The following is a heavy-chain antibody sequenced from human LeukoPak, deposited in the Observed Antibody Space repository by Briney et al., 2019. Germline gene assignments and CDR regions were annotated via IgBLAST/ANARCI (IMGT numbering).Heavy chain of an antibody. J-gene: IGHJ4*02. V-gene: IGHV1-69*13. CDR1: GGTFSNYA. CDR3: ARKRGVGYCNTASCYTFDY. CDR2: IIPLLRTT. Sequence: SVKVSCKASGGTFSNYAISWVRQATGQGREWMGGIIPLLRTTNYAQKFQGRVTSTADGFTGISDMELSSLRSEDTAVYYCARKRGVGYCNTASCYTFDYWGQGTLVTVSS. D-gene: IGHD2-2*02.